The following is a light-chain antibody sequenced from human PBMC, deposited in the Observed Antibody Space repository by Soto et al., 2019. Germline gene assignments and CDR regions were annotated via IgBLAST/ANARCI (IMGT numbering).Light chain of an antibody. V-gene: IGKV3-20*01. J-gene: IGKJ4*01. CDR3: QQFSSYPRT. CDR2: AAS. CDR1: QTVXNNY. Sequence: GVTNSAVALSLSPAESATLSCRASQTVXNNYRAWYQQKPGQAPRILXYAASSRDSGSPDRLSGGGSGTDFTLTISRLEPEYFAPYYCQQFSSYPRTVGGGTKVDI.